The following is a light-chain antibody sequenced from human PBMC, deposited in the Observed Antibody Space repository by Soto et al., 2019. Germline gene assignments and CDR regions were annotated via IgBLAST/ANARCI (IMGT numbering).Light chain of an antibody. Sequence: EIVLTQSPATLSSFPGDRVTLSCRASQYINTRLAWYQHRLGQAPRLLIYQTSIRAAGIPARFSGSGSGTDLTLTISSLEPEDFAVYYCQQRRNWPPGITFGQGTRLEIK. CDR3: QQRRNWPPGIT. CDR1: QYINTR. V-gene: IGKV3-11*01. CDR2: QTS. J-gene: IGKJ5*01.